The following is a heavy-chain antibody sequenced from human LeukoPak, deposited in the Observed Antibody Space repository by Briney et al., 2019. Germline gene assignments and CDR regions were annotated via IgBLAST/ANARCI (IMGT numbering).Heavy chain of an antibody. CDR1: GFTFSSYA. V-gene: IGHV3-30-3*01. CDR3: ARDGGWFGVPNQPYYYYMDV. CDR2: ISYDGSNK. J-gene: IGHJ6*03. Sequence: PGRSLRLSCAASGFTFSSYAMHWVRQAPGKGLEWVAVISYDGSNKYYADSVKGRFTISRDNSKNTLYLQMNSLRAEDTAVYYCARDGGWFGVPNQPYYYYMDVWGKGTTVTVSS. D-gene: IGHD3-10*01.